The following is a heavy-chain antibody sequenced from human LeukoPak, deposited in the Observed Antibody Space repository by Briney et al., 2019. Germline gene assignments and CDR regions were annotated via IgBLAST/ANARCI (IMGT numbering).Heavy chain of an antibody. CDR1: GFTFSSYS. J-gene: IGHJ4*02. CDR3: ARAYSSSGGGVGYYFDY. D-gene: IGHD6-13*01. Sequence: GGSLRLSCAASGFTFSSYSMNWVRQAPGKGLEWVSSISSSSSYIYYADSVKGRFTISRDNAKNSLYLQMNSLRAEDTAVYYCARAYSSSGGGVGYYFDYWGQGTLVTVSS. V-gene: IGHV3-21*01. CDR2: ISSSSSYI.